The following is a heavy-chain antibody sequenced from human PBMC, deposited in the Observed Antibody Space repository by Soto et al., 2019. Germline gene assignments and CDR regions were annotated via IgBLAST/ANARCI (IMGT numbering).Heavy chain of an antibody. V-gene: IGHV1-69*13. CDR3: ARVSGSYFLPFDP. CDR1: GGTFSSYA. CDR2: IIPIFGTA. Sequence: ASVKVSCKASGGTFSSYAISWVRQAPGQGLEWMGGIIPIFGTANYAQKFQGRVTITADESTSTAYMELSSLRSEDTAVYYCARVSGSYFLPFDPWGQGTLVTVSS. J-gene: IGHJ5*02. D-gene: IGHD1-26*01.